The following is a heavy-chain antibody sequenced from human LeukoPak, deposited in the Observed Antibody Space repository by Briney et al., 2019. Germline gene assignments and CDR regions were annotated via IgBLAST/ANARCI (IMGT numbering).Heavy chain of an antibody. CDR1: GFTFDDYA. D-gene: IGHD3-22*01. CDR2: ISWNSGSI. CDR3: AKDPAPYDNSGRFDY. Sequence: GGSLRLSCAASGFTFDDYAMHWVRQAPGEGLEWVSGISWNSGSIDYADSVKGRFTISRDSARNSLYLQMNSLRTEDTALYYCAKDPAPYDNSGRFDYWGQGTLVTVSS. V-gene: IGHV3-9*01. J-gene: IGHJ4*02.